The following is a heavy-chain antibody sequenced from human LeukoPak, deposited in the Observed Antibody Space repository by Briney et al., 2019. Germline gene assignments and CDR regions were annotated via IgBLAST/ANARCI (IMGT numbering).Heavy chain of an antibody. CDR1: GYSFTSYW. V-gene: IGHV5-51*01. J-gene: IGHJ4*02. D-gene: IGHD4-17*01. CDR3: SRQGGYGDYGY. CDR2: IYPGDSDT. Sequence: GEALKISCKGSGYSFTSYWIGGVRQMPARDGEWMGIIYPGDSDTRYSQSFQGQVPISDDKSNGTAYLQWRSLKSSDKDMYLCSRQGGYGDYGYWGQGTLVTVSS.